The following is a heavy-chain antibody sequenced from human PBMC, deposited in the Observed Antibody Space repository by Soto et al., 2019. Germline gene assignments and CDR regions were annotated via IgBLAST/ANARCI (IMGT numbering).Heavy chain of an antibody. CDR2: INPNSGGT. D-gene: IGHD5-18*01. Sequence: ASVKVSCKASGYTFTGYYMHWVREAPGQGLEWMGWINPNSGGTNYAQKFQGRVTMTRDTSISTAYMELSRLRSDDTAVYYCTRAGRGYSYGYPLFDYWGQGTLVTVSS. CDR3: TRAGRGYSYGYPLFDY. J-gene: IGHJ4*02. V-gene: IGHV1-2*02. CDR1: GYTFTGYY.